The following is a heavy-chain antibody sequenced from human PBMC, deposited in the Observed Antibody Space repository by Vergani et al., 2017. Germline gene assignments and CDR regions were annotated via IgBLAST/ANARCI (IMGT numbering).Heavy chain of an antibody. J-gene: IGHJ5*02. CDR3: ARAVRNWFDP. CDR2: IYTSGST. CDR1: GGSISSGSYY. Sequence: QVQLQESGPGLVKPSQTLSLTCTVSGGSISSGSYYWSWIRQPAGKGLEWIGRIYTSGSTNYNPSLKSRVTISVDTSKNQFSLKLSSVTAADTAVYYCARAVRNWFDPWGQGTLVTVSS. V-gene: IGHV4-61*02.